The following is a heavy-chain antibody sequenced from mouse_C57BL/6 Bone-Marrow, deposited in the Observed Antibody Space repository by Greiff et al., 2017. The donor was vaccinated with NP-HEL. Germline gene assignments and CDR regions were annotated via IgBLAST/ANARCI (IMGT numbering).Heavy chain of an antibody. CDR1: GFTFSDYG. J-gene: IGHJ2*01. Sequence: EVHLVESGGGLVKPGGSLKLSCAASGFTFSDYGMHWVRQAPEKGLEWVAYISSGSSTIYYADTVKGRFPISRDNAKNTLFLQMTSLRSEDTAMYYCASDGYNFDYWGQGTTLTVSS. D-gene: IGHD2-3*01. V-gene: IGHV5-17*01. CDR2: ISSGSSTI. CDR3: ASDGYNFDY.